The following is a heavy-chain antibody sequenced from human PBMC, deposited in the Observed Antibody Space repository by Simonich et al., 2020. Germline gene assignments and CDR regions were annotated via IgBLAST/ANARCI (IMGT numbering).Heavy chain of an antibody. CDR2: RNPTSGGQ. CDR3: ARDGGNCSGGSCYWYFDL. J-gene: IGHJ2*01. D-gene: IGHD2-15*01. Sequence: QVQLVQSGAEVKKPGASVKVSCKASGYTFTGYYMHWVRQAPGQGLEWMGRRNPTSGGQKNAKKCQGRVTMTGDTSISTAYMELRRLRSDDTAVYYGARDGGNCSGGSCYWYFDLWGRGTLVTVSS. CDR1: GYTFTGYY. V-gene: IGHV1-2*06.